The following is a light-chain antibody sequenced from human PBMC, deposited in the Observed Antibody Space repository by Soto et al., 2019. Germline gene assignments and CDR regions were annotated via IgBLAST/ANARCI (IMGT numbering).Light chain of an antibody. J-gene: IGKJ1*01. CDR1: QSVSSN. CDR2: GAS. Sequence: EILMTQSPATLSVSPGERATLSCRASQSVSSNLAWYQQKPGQAPRLLIYGASTRATGIPARFSGSGSGTEFTLTISSLQSEDFAVYYCQQYNNWPWTVGQGTQVEIK. CDR3: QQYNNWPWT. V-gene: IGKV3-15*01.